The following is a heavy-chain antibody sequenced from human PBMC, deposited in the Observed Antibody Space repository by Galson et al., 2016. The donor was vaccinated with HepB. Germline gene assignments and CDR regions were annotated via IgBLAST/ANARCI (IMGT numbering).Heavy chain of an antibody. J-gene: IGHJ4*02. CDR3: ARLSNGWIRFDS. D-gene: IGHD6-19*01. CDR2: INHSGYT. CDR1: GGSFSAYQ. Sequence: ETLSLTCVVDGGSFSAYQWAWIRQSPGRGLEWIGEINHSGYTNYNPSLGSRVTISIDPSRNQFSLRMTSVTAADTAFYYCARLSNGWIRFDSWGQGSLVTVSS. V-gene: IGHV4-34*01.